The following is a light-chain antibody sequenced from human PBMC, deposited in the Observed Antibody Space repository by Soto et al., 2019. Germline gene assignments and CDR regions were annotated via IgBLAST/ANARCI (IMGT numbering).Light chain of an antibody. CDR1: QSISDT. V-gene: IGKV3-15*01. J-gene: IGKJ1*01. CDR3: QQYNNWPWT. CDR2: SAS. Sequence: EIVMTQSPATLSVSPGGRDTLSCRASQSISDTLAWYQQKPGQAPRLLIYSASRRATGFPGRFSGSESGTDFTLTISSLQSEDLVFYYCQQYNNWPWTFGQGTKVEIK.